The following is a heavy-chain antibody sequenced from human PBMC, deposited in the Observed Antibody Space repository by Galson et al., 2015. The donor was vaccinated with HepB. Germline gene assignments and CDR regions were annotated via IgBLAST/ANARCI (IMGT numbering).Heavy chain of an antibody. D-gene: IGHD1-26*01. CDR3: ARGDFLVGATRGDAFDI. V-gene: IGHV1-69*06. CDR1: GGTFSSYA. J-gene: IGHJ3*02. CDR2: IIPIFGTA. Sequence: SVKVSCKASGGTFSSYAISWVRQAPGQGLEWMGGIIPIFGTANYAQKFQGRVTITADKSTSTAYMELSSLRSEDTAVYYCARGDFLVGATRGDAFDIWGQGTMVTVSS.